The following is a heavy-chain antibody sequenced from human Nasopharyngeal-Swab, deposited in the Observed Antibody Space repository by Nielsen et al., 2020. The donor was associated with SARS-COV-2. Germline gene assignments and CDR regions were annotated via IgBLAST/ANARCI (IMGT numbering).Heavy chain of an antibody. D-gene: IGHD3-22*01. CDR2: IKPDGSER. V-gene: IGHV3-7*01. Sequence: GESLKISCAASGFTFSGSAMHWVRQAPGKGLEWVANIKPDGSERYYVDSVKGRFTMSRDNAKNSLYVQMNSLRAEDTAVYYCARGDYYESSGYFIDAFDTWGQGTLVTVSS. CDR3: ARGDYYESSGYFIDAFDT. J-gene: IGHJ3*02. CDR1: GFTFSGSA.